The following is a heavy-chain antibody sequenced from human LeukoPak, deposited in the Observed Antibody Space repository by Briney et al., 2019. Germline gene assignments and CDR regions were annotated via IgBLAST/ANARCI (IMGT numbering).Heavy chain of an antibody. Sequence: GGSLRLSCAASGFTFSSYEMNWVRQAPGKGLEWVSYISSSGSTIYYADSVKGRFTISRDNAKNSLYLQMNSLRAEDTAVYYCARGSIAAAGYSYCYYYGMDVWGKGTTVTVSS. CDR2: ISSSGSTI. D-gene: IGHD6-13*01. CDR3: ARGSIAAAGYSYCYYYGMDV. V-gene: IGHV3-48*03. J-gene: IGHJ6*04. CDR1: GFTFSSYE.